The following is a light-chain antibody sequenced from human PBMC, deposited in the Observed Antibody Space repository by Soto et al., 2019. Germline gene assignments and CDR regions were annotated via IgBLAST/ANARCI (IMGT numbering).Light chain of an antibody. Sequence: QSALTQPASVSGSPGQSITISCVGTSGDIGDYNYVSWYQQHPGKVPKVIIYDVSNRPSGVYYRFSGTKSGNTASLTVSGFQAEDEADYYCCSYTRSGTLIFGTGTKVTVL. CDR1: SGDIGDYNY. J-gene: IGLJ1*01. CDR2: DVS. CDR3: CSYTRSGTLI. V-gene: IGLV2-14*01.